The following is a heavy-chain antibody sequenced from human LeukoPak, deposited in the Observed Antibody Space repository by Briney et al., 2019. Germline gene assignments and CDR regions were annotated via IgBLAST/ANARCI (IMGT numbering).Heavy chain of an antibody. CDR2: IYSGGST. Sequence: GGSLRLSCAASGFTVSSNYMSWVRQAPGKGLEWVSVIYSGGSTYYADSVKGRFTISRDNSKNTLYLQMNSLRAEDTAVYYCARRLESGSYYARFDPWGQGTLVTVSS. D-gene: IGHD1-26*01. CDR3: ARRLESGSYYARFDP. J-gene: IGHJ5*02. CDR1: GFTVSSNY. V-gene: IGHV3-53*01.